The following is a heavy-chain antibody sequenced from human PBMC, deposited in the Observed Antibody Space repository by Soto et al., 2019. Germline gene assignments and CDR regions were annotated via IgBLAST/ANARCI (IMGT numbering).Heavy chain of an antibody. CDR2: INSGSTSV. V-gene: IGHV3-48*01. J-gene: IGHJ4*02. CDR1: GFDFNSYS. Sequence: EVQLVESGVGLVQPGGSLRLSCVASGFDFNSYSMKWARQAPGKGLEWISDINSGSTSVFYADSVKGRFTISRDNAKNSLYLQMNSLRAEDTAVYYCTSSASPDTYWGQGTLVTVSS. CDR3: TSSASPDTY. D-gene: IGHD1-26*01.